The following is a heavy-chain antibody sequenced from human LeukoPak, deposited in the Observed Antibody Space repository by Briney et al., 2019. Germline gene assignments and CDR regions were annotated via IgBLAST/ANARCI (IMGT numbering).Heavy chain of an antibody. Sequence: ASVKVSCKASGYTFTDYYIQWVRQAPGQGLEWMGWIIPNSGDTNYAQKFRGRVTMTRDTSINTAYMELTSLTSDDTAVYYCARGGSPIYYYYMDVWGKGTTVTISS. CDR3: ARGGSPIYYYYMDV. J-gene: IGHJ6*03. CDR2: IIPNSGDT. D-gene: IGHD2-2*01. V-gene: IGHV1-2*02. CDR1: GYTFTDYY.